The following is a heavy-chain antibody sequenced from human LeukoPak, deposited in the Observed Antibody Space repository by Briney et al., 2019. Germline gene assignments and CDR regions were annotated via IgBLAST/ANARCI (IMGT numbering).Heavy chain of an antibody. CDR1: GFTFSGSA. CDR2: IRSKANSYAT. Sequence: GGSLKLSCAASGFTFSGSAMHWVRQASGKGLEWVGRIRSKANSYATAYAASVKGRFTISRDDSKNTAYLQMNSLKTEDTAVYYCASPGYCSGSSCYSGYFQHWGQGTLVTVSS. V-gene: IGHV3-73*01. D-gene: IGHD2-15*01. J-gene: IGHJ1*01. CDR3: ASPGYCSGSSCYSGYFQH.